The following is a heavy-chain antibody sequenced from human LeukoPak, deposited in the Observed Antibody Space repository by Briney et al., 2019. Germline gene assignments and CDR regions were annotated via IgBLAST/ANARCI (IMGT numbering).Heavy chain of an antibody. V-gene: IGHV1-69*13. CDR1: GGTFSSYA. Sequence: SVKVSCKASGGTFSSYAISWVRQAPGQGLEWMGGIIPIFGTANYAQKFQGRVTITADESTSTAYMELSSLRSEDTAVYYCARGEKLELTPGAFDIWGQGTMVTVSS. J-gene: IGHJ3*02. CDR3: ARGEKLELTPGAFDI. D-gene: IGHD1-7*01. CDR2: IIPIFGTA.